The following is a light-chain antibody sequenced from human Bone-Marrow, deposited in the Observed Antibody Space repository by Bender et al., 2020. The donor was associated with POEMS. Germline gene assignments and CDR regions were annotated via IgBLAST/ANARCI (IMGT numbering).Light chain of an antibody. CDR1: SSDIGTYNL. V-gene: IGLV2-23*02. Sequence: QSALTQPASMSGSPGQSITISCTGTSSDIGTYNLVSWYQQFPDNAPKLILFEVTKRPSGISNRFSGSKSGNTASLTISGLRPEDEADYYFCSYAGGTTSIIFGGGTKLTVL. CDR3: CSYAGGTTSII. CDR2: EVT. J-gene: IGLJ2*01.